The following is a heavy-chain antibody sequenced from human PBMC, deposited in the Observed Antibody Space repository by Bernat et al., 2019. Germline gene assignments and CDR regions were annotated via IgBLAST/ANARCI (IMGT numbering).Heavy chain of an antibody. CDR3: ARVEDGCSGSSCYWFDP. J-gene: IGHJ5*02. CDR2: IYYSGST. Sequence: QVQLQESGPGLVKPSETLSLTCTVSGGSVSSGSYYWSWIRQPPGKGLEWIGYIYYSGSTNYNPSLKSRVTISVDTSKNQFSLKLSSVTAADTAVYYCARVEDGCSGSSCYWFDPWGQGTLVTVSS. D-gene: IGHD2-15*01. CDR1: GGSVSSGSYY. V-gene: IGHV4-61*01.